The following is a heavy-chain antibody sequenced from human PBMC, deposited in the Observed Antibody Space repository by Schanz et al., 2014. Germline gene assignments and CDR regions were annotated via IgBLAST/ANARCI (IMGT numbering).Heavy chain of an antibody. CDR2: INSVGSNT. D-gene: IGHD4-17*01. CDR1: GFTFSSHW. CDR3: ARKMKLGVYGGKGHDALDI. V-gene: IGHV3-74*01. Sequence: EVQLVQSGGGLVQPGGSLRLSCAASGFTFSSHWMHWVRQDPGKGLVWVARINSVGSNTDYADSVTGRFTISRDNAKNTLYLQMNTLRAEDTAVYYCARKMKLGVYGGKGHDALDIWGQGTIVTDSS. J-gene: IGHJ3*02.